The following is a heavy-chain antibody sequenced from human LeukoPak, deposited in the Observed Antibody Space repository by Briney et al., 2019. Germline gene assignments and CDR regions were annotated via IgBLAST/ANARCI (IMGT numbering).Heavy chain of an antibody. CDR2: ISWNSGSI. V-gene: IGHV3-9*01. CDR1: GFTFDDYA. CDR3: AKVGSSWYYAFDI. J-gene: IGHJ3*02. D-gene: IGHD6-13*01. Sequence: GGSLRLSCAASGFTFDDYAMHWVRQAPGKGLEWVSGISWNSGSIGYADSVKGRFTISRDNAKNSLYLQMNSLRAEDTALYYCAKVGSSWYYAFDIWGQGTIVTVSS.